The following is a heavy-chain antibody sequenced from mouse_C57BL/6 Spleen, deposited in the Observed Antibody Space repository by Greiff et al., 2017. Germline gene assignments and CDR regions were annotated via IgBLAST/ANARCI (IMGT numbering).Heavy chain of an antibody. V-gene: IGHV1-50*01. D-gene: IGHD1-1*01. CDR1: GYTFTSYW. Sequence: VQLQQPGAELVKPGASVKLSCKASGYTFTSYWMQWVKQRPGQGLEWIGEIDPSDSYTNYNQKFKGKATLTVDTSSSTAYMQLSSLTSDDSAVYYCARTTVVAKGYFDVWGTGTTVTVSS. J-gene: IGHJ1*03. CDR3: ARTTVVAKGYFDV. CDR2: IDPSDSYT.